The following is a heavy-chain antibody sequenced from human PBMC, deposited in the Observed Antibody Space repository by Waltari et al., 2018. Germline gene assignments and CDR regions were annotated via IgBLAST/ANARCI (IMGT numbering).Heavy chain of an antibody. J-gene: IGHJ4*02. Sequence: EVQLVESGGGLVQPGGSLRLSCAASGFPFSSYRMNWVRQAPGKGLEWVSYISSSSSTIYYADSVKGRFTISRDNAKNSLYLQMNSLRAEDTAVYYCASHGYSGYANYFDYWGQGTLVTVSS. CDR1: GFPFSSYR. V-gene: IGHV3-48*04. D-gene: IGHD5-12*01. CDR3: ASHGYSGYANYFDY. CDR2: ISSSSSTI.